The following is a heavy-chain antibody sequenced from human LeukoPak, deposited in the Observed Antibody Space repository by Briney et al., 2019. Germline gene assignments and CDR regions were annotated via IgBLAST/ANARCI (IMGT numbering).Heavy chain of an antibody. Sequence: GGSLTLSCAASGFTFSSYEMNWVRQAPGKGLEWVSYIASGGGANRFYSESVKGRFTISRDNAKNSLYLHMNSLRAEDTGVYYCARIGTTTRGPAGLDVWGQGTTFTVSS. CDR3: ARIGTTTRGPAGLDV. D-gene: IGHD2/OR15-2a*01. J-gene: IGHJ6*02. CDR2: IASGGGANR. V-gene: IGHV3-48*03. CDR1: GFTFSSYE.